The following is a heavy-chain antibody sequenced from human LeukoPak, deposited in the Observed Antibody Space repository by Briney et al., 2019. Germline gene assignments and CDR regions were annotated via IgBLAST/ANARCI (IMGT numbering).Heavy chain of an antibody. D-gene: IGHD3-22*01. CDR3: ARDRGHHYDSSGYYRGDAFDI. Sequence: GGSLRLSCTASGFTFSTYAMQWVRQAPGKGLEYVSAISSNGGSTYYANSVKGRFTISRDNSKNTLYLQMGSLRPEDMAVYYCARDRGHHYDSSGYYRGDAFDIWGQGTMVTVSS. CDR1: GFTFSTYA. CDR2: ISSNGGST. J-gene: IGHJ3*02. V-gene: IGHV3-64*01.